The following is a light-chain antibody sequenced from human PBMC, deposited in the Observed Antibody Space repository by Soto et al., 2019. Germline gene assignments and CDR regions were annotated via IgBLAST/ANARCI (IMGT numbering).Light chain of an antibody. J-gene: IGKJ4*02. CDR3: QHNDFYSP. Sequence: DIQMTQSPSTLSASVGDSVTITCRASQAISSRLAWYQQKPGKAPKLLIYKTSTLEGGVPSRFSGSGSGTEFALTISNLQPDVLAIYHFQHNDFYSPFGGGTKVEIE. CDR2: KTS. CDR1: QAISSR. V-gene: IGKV1-5*03.